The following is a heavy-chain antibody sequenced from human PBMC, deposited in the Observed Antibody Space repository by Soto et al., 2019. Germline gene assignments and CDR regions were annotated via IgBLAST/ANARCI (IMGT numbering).Heavy chain of an antibody. V-gene: IGHV5-10-1*01. D-gene: IGHD3-3*01. CDR2: IDPSDSYT. CDR3: ARHLLDFWSGFDY. Sequence: GESLKISCKGSGYSFTNYWISWVRQMPGKGLEWMGTIDPSDSYTNYSPSFQGHVTISSDKSISIAYLQWSSLKASDTAMYYCARHLLDFWSGFDYWGQGTLVTVSS. J-gene: IGHJ4*02. CDR1: GYSFTNYW.